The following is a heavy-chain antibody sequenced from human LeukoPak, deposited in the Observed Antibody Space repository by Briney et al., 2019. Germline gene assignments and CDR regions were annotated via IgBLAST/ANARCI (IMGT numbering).Heavy chain of an antibody. D-gene: IGHD4-17*01. V-gene: IGHV4-59*08. J-gene: IGHJ4*02. CDR3: ARHADYGAYLDY. CDR2: IYYSGST. Sequence: PSETLSLTCTVSGGSISSYYWSWIMQPPGKGLEWIGYIYYSGSTNHNPSLKSRVTASVDTSKNQFSLRLSLVTAADTAVYYCARHADYGAYLDYWSQGTLVTVSS. CDR1: GGSISSYY.